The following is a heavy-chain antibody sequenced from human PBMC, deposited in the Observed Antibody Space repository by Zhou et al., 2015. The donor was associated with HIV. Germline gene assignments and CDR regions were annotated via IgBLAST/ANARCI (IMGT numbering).Heavy chain of an antibody. Sequence: QVQLVQSGAEVKKPGASVKVSCKASGYTFTNYGFSWVRQAPGQGLEWVGWISAYNGNTNYVEKLQGRVTMTTDTSTSTAYMELRGLRSEDTAVYYCAMGGPTVTQFDYWGQGTLVTVSS. D-gene: IGHD4-17*01. V-gene: IGHV1-18*01. J-gene: IGHJ4*02. CDR3: AMGGPTVTQFDY. CDR1: GYTFTNYG. CDR2: ISAYNGNT.